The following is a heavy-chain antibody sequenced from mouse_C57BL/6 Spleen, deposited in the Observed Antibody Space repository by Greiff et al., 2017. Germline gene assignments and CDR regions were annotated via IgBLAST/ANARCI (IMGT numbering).Heavy chain of an antibody. V-gene: IGHV1-54*01. CDR2: INPGSGGT. J-gene: IGHJ2*01. Sequence: QVQLQQSGAELVRPGTSVKVSCKASGYAFTNYLIEWVKQRPGQGLEWIGVINPGSGGTNYTEKFKGKATLTADKSSSTAYMQLSSLTSEDSAVYFCALYYDYPFDYWGQGTTLTVSS. D-gene: IGHD2-4*01. CDR3: ALYYDYPFDY. CDR1: GYAFTNYL.